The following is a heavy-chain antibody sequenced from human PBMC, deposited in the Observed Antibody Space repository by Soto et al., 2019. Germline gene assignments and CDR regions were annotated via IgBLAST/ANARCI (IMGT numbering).Heavy chain of an antibody. V-gene: IGHV4-59*08. Sequence: SGTLSLTCTVSGASIRNHFWEWIRQSPGKGLEWIAYIYYSGTTYYNPSLKSRVTMSVDTSKNQFSLKLSSVTAADAAVYYCGAYDSSGYIWGQGTLVTVS. D-gene: IGHD3-22*01. CDR1: GASIRNHF. CDR2: IYYSGTT. J-gene: IGHJ4*02. CDR3: GAYDSSGYI.